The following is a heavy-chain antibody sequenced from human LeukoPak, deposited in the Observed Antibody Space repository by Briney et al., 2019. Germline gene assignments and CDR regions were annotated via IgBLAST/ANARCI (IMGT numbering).Heavy chain of an antibody. CDR1: GGSFSGYF. V-gene: IGHV4-34*01. CDR3: ARGNVVVPASIHLSRPGARFDY. D-gene: IGHD2-2*02. J-gene: IGHJ4*02. CDR2: INHSGST. Sequence: SETLSLTCAVYGGSFSGYFWSWIRQPPGKGLEWIGEINHSGSTNNNPSLTSRVTISVERAKNQFSLNLSSVNAADTAVYYCARGNVVVPASIHLSRPGARFDYWGQGTLVTVSS.